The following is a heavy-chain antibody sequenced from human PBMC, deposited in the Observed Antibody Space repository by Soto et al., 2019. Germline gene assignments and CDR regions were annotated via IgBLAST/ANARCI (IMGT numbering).Heavy chain of an antibody. J-gene: IGHJ5*02. CDR2: INTLDGST. V-gene: IGHV1-46*01. CDR3: ARYTIIRYGSGHNWCDP. D-gene: IGHD3-10*01. CDR1: QYTFTSYY. Sequence: QVQLVQSGAEVKKPGASVKVSCTASQYTFTSYYIHWVRQAPGQGLVWMGRINTLDGSTTYAQKFQGRVTVTTDTSTITVYMELSSLTSEDTDLSYCARYTIIRYGSGHNWCDPWGQGTLVIVSS.